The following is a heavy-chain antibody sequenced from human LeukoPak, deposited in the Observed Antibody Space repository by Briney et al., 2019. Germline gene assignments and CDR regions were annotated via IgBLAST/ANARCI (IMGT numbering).Heavy chain of an antibody. J-gene: IGHJ5*02. CDR1: GGTFSSYA. Sequence: GASVKVSCKASGGTFSSYAISWVRQAPGQGLEWMGGIIPIFGTANYAQKLQGRVTMTTDTSTSTAYMELRSLRSDDTAVYYCARDLAGYYGSGDSDNWFDPWGQGTLVTVSS. CDR3: ARDLAGYYGSGDSDNWFDP. CDR2: IIPIFGTA. V-gene: IGHV1-69*05. D-gene: IGHD3-10*01.